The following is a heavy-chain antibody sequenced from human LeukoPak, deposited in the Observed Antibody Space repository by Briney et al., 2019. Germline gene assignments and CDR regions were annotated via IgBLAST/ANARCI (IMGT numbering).Heavy chain of an antibody. CDR3: ARDRSLGYSSGWGWGYNWFDP. D-gene: IGHD6-19*01. Sequence: GASVKVSCKASGYTFTDYYMHWVRQAPGQGLEWMGWINPDSGGTKYAQKFQGRVTMTGDTSIGTAYMELSSLRSDDTAVYYCARDRSLGYSSGWGWGYNWFDPWGQGTLVTVSS. CDR2: INPDSGGT. CDR1: GYTFTDYY. J-gene: IGHJ5*02. V-gene: IGHV1-2*02.